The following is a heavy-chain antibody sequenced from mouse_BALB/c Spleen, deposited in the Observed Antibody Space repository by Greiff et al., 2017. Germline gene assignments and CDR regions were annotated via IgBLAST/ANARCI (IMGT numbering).Heavy chain of an antibody. D-gene: IGHD2-1*01. V-gene: IGHV5-17*02. CDR1: GFTFSSFG. CDR3: ARFGNWYYFDY. J-gene: IGHJ2*01. CDR2: ISSGSSTI. Sequence: DVKLVESGGGLVQPGGSRKLSCAASGFTFSSFGMHWVRQAPEKGLEWVAYISSGSSTIYYADTVKGRFTISRDNPKNTLFLQMTSLRSEDTAMYYCARFGNWYYFDYWGQGTTLTVSS.